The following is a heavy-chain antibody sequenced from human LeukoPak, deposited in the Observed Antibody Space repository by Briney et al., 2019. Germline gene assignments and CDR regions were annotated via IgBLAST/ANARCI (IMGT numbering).Heavy chain of an antibody. V-gene: IGHV4-34*01. CDR2: INHSGST. CDR1: GGSFSGYY. Sequence: SETLSLTCAVYGGSFSGYYWSWIRQPPGKGLEWIGEINHSGSTNYNPSLKSRVTISVDTSKNQFSLKLTSVTAADTSVYYCARQTGSGLFILPGGQGTLVTVSS. CDR3: ARQTGSGLFILP. D-gene: IGHD3/OR15-3a*01. J-gene: IGHJ4*02.